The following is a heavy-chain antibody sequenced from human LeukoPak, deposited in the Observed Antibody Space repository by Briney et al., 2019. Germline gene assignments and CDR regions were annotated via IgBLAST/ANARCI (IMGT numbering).Heavy chain of an antibody. V-gene: IGHV3-23*01. J-gene: IGHJ6*02. CDR2: ISGSGGST. D-gene: IGHD1-26*01. Sequence: GGSLRLSCVASGFTFSSYAMSWVRQAPGKGLEWVSAISGSGGSTYYADSVKGRFTISRDNSKNTLYLQMNSLRAEDTAVYYCARDRSPKVGATRHYYYGMDVWGQGTTVTVSS. CDR1: GFTFSSYA. CDR3: ARDRSPKVGATRHYYYGMDV.